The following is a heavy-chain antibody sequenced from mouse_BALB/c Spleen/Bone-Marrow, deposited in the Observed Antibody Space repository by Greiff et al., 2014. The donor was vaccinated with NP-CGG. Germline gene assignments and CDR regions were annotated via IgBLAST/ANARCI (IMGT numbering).Heavy chain of an antibody. CDR1: GYTFSSYW. V-gene: IGHV1-9*01. CDR2: ILPGSGST. D-gene: IGHD4-1*01. J-gene: IGHJ3*01. CDR3: ARDWDPFAY. Sequence: QVQLKVSGAELMKPGASVKISCKATGYTFSSYWIEWVKQRPGHGLEWIGEILPGSGSTNYNEKFKGKATFTADTSSNTAYMQLSSLTSEDSAVYYCARDWDPFAYWGQGTLVTVSA.